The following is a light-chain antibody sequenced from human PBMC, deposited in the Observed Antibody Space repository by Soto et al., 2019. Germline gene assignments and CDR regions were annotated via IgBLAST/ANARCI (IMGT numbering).Light chain of an antibody. CDR3: QKYNSALLT. Sequence: DIQMTQSPSSLSASVGDRVTITGRASQGISNYLAWYQQKPGKVPKLLIYAASTLQSGVPSRFSGSGSGTDFTLTISSLQPADVATYYCQKYNSALLTFGGGTKVEIK. V-gene: IGKV1-27*01. J-gene: IGKJ4*01. CDR2: AAS. CDR1: QGISNY.